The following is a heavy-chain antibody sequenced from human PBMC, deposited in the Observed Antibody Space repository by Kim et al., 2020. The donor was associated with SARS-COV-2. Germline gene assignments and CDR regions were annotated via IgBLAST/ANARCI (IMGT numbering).Heavy chain of an antibody. CDR1: GYTFTGYY. Sequence: ASVKVSCKASGYTFTGYYMHWVRQAPGQGLEWMGWINPNSGGTNYAQKFQGRVTMTRDTSISTAYMELSRLRSDDTAVYYCARTPRNKVPAANQFYYYGMDVWGQGTTVTVSS. CDR2: INPNSGGT. D-gene: IGHD2-2*01. V-gene: IGHV1-2*02. CDR3: ARTPRNKVPAANQFYYYGMDV. J-gene: IGHJ6*02.